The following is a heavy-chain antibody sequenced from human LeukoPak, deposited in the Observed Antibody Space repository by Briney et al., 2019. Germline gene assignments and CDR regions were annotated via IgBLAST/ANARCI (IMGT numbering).Heavy chain of an antibody. Sequence: PGAPLRLCSAASGSIFSSYAICFVRPPAKKRLGLGSTNRGSGGSTYYADSVKGRFTISKDKSKNTLYLQMNSLRAEDTAVYYCAKEGPRSSGYYYDAFDIWGQGTMVTVSS. J-gene: IGHJ3*02. CDR2: NRGSGGST. CDR3: AKEGPRSSGYYYDAFDI. CDR1: GSIFSSYA. V-gene: IGHV3-23*01. D-gene: IGHD3-22*01.